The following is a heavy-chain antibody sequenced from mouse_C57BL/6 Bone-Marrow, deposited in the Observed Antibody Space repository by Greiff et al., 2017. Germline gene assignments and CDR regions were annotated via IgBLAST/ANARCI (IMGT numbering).Heavy chain of an antibody. Sequence: VKLQQPGAELVRPGTSVKLSCKASGYTFTSYWMHWVKQRPGQGLEWIGVIDPSDSYTNYNQKFKGKATLTVDTSSSTAYMQLSSLTSEDSAVYYCARVGPTVVASDYWGQGTTLTVSS. CDR2: IDPSDSYT. CDR1: GYTFTSYW. J-gene: IGHJ2*01. CDR3: ARVGPTVVASDY. V-gene: IGHV1-59*01. D-gene: IGHD1-1*01.